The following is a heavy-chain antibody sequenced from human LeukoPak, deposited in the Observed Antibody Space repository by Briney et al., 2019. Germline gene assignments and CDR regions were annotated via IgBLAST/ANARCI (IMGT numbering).Heavy chain of an antibody. J-gene: IGHJ6*02. CDR2: IYTSGST. Sequence: SETLSVTCTVSGGSIIDYYWNWIRQPDGKGLEWIGRIYTSGSTNSHPSLKSRVTMSVDPSKNQFSLKLRSMTAADTAVYYCARDEMAPYGMDVWGQGTTVTVSS. V-gene: IGHV4-4*07. CDR3: ARDEMAPYGMDV. D-gene: IGHD5-24*01. CDR1: GGSIIDYY.